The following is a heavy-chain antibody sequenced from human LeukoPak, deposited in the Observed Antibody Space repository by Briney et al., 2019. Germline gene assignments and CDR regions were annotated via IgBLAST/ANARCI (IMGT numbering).Heavy chain of an antibody. Sequence: ASVKVSCKASGYTFTGYYMHWVRQAPGQGLEWMGRINPNSGGTNYAQKFQGRVTMTRDTSISTAYMELSRLRSGDTAVYYCARDGGYSGYDGFDPWGQGTLVTVSS. CDR1: GYTFTGYY. V-gene: IGHV1-2*06. CDR2: INPNSGGT. CDR3: ARDGGYSGYDGFDP. D-gene: IGHD5-12*01. J-gene: IGHJ5*02.